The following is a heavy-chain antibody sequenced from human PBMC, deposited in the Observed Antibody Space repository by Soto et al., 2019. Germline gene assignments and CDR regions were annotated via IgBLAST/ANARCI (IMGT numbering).Heavy chain of an antibody. Sequence: QVTLKESGPVMVKPTETLTLTCSVSGFSLSDATVGVTWFRQPPGKALEWLAHIFSNDEKSYTTSLKSRLSISTDTSKSQVVLTITNMDPVDTGTYYCARIGVMLAAAAFDIWGQGTMFTVSS. CDR2: IFSNDEK. J-gene: IGHJ3*02. V-gene: IGHV2-26*01. D-gene: IGHD3-10*02. CDR3: ARIGVMLAAAAFDI. CDR1: GFSLSDATVG.